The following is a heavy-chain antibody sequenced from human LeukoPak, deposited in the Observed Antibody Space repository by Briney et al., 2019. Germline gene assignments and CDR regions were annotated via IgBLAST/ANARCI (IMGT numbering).Heavy chain of an antibody. J-gene: IGHJ4*02. D-gene: IGHD5-24*01. CDR3: ARGRDGYNLYYFDY. CDR2: IIPIFGTA. V-gene: IGHV1-69*01. Sequence: XVRXAPXXXXXXXXXIIPIFGTANYAQKFQGRVTITADESTSTAYMELSSLRSEDTAVYYCARGRDGYNLYYFDYWGQGTLVTVSS.